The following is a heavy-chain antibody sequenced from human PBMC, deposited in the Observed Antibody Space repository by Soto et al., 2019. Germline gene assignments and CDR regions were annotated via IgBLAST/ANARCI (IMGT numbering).Heavy chain of an antibody. Sequence: QLHLVQSGAVVKKPGASVTVSCSASGYPVTAYYMHWVRQAPGRGLEWMGGINPATGAAKYTQTSRGGVTLARDTSRSTVFMELSGLTSEDTAVFYCARGGGVGVAGSAAFDMWGQGTLVTVSS. V-gene: IGHV1-2*02. CDR1: GYPVTAYY. J-gene: IGHJ3*02. D-gene: IGHD3-3*01. CDR2: INPATGAA. CDR3: ARGGGVGVAGSAAFDM.